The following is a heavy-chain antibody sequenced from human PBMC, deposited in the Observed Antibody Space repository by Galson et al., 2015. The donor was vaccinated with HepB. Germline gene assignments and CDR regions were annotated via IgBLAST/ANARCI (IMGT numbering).Heavy chain of an antibody. J-gene: IGHJ4*02. CDR2: VSASGGST. V-gene: IGHV3-23*01. Sequence: SLRLSCAASGFTFNSRAMRWVRQAPGRGLEWVSAVSASGGSTYYADSVKGRFTMSRDNSKNTVFLQLDSLRAEDTAVYYCAKDSGWGSYRYFDYWGRGILVTVSS. CDR1: GFTFNSRA. D-gene: IGHD3-16*02. CDR3: AKDSGWGSYRYFDY.